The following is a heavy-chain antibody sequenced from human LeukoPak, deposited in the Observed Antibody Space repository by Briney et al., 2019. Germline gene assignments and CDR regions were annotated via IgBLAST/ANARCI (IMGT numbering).Heavy chain of an antibody. CDR2: ISGNGDST. CDR3: ARALSITGTYWFDP. CDR1: GFTFSSHA. J-gene: IGHJ5*02. D-gene: IGHD1-7*01. Sequence: GSLRLSCAASGFTFSSHAMHWVRQAPGKGLEYVSAISGNGDSTYYANSVKGRFTISRDNSKNMLYLQMGSLRAEDMAVYYCARALSITGTYWFDPWGQGTLVTVSS. V-gene: IGHV3-64*01.